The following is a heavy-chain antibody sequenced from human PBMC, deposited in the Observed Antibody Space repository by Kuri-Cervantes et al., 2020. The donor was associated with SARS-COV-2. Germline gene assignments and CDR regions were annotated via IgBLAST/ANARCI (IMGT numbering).Heavy chain of an antibody. J-gene: IGHJ6*03. CDR2: IYYSGST. Sequence: CTVSGGSISSSSYYWGWIRQPPGKGLEWIGSIYYSGSTYYNPSLKSRVTISVDTSKNQFSLKLSSVTAADTSVYYCAREDYSNYYYYYMDVWGKGTTVTVSS. CDR3: AREDYSNYYYYYMDV. V-gene: IGHV4-39*02. D-gene: IGHD4-11*01. CDR1: GGSISSSSYY.